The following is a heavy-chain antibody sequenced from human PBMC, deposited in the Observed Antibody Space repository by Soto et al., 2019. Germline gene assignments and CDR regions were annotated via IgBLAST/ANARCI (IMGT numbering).Heavy chain of an antibody. J-gene: IGHJ5*02. CDR3: PTALKSTHAVWLNWFDP. Sequence: ASVKFSCKGSGYTFTSYGISWVRQAPGQGLEWMGWVSACNGSTDYAQQLQGRVTMTPDTSTRTACMELRSVRAGDTAVYYCPTALKSTHAVWLNWFDPWREGTLVTGSS. V-gene: IGHV1-18*01. CDR1: GYTFTSYG. CDR2: VSACNGST. D-gene: IGHD2-8*01.